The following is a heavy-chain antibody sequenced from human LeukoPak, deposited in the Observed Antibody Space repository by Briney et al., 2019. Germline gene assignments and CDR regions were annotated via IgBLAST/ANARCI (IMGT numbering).Heavy chain of an antibody. V-gene: IGHV4-39*07. Sequence: SETLSLTCTVSGGSISSSSYYWGWIRQPPGKGLEWIGSIYYSGSTYYNPSLKSRVTISVDTSKNQFSLKLSSVTAADTAVYYCARGPFVWEYYLDYWGQGTLVTVSS. CDR2: IYYSGST. CDR3: ARGPFVWEYYLDY. J-gene: IGHJ4*02. CDR1: GGSISSSSYY. D-gene: IGHD1-26*01.